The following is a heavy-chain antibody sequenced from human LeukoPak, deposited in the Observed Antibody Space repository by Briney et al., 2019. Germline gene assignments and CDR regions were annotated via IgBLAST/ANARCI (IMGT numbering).Heavy chain of an antibody. CDR3: TREYGFMTTVFHAFDI. J-gene: IGHJ3*02. CDR2: IHYSGST. V-gene: IGHV4-39*07. CDR1: GGSISISSYY. Sequence: PSETLSLTCTVSGGSISISSYYWDWMRQPPGKGLEWIGSIHYSGSTYYNPSLKSRVTISVDTSKNQFSLKLSSVTAADTAIYYCTREYGFMTTVFHAFDIWGQGTMVTVSS. D-gene: IGHD4-17*01.